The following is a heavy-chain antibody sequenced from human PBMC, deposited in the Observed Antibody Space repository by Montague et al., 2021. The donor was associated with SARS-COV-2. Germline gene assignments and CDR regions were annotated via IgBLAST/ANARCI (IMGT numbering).Heavy chain of an antibody. CDR1: GGSISSSSYY. D-gene: IGHD3-22*01. J-gene: IGHJ4*02. CDR2: ICYSGST. V-gene: IGHV4-39*01. Sequence: SETLSLTCTVSGGSISSSSYYWVWIRQPPGKELDWIGSICYSGSTYSNPSLKSRITIYVDTSKNQFSLKLSSVTAADTAVYYCARRVTTSMAMIAVVLVYFDPWGQGTLVTVSS. CDR3: ARRVTTSMAMIAVVLVYFDP.